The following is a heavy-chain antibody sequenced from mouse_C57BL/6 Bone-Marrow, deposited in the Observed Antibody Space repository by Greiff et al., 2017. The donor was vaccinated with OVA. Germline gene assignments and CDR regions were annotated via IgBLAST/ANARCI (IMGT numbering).Heavy chain of an antibody. CDR3: ARGKRALYYFDY. D-gene: IGHD2-1*01. J-gene: IGHJ2*01. CDR2: IYPGSGST. CDR1: GYAFTNYL. Sequence: QVQLKQSGAELVRPGTSVKVSCKASGYAFTNYLIEWVKQRPGQGLEWIGDIYPGSGSTNYNEKFKSKATLTVDTSSSTAYMQLSSLTSEDSAVYYCARGKRALYYFDYWGQGTTLTVSS. V-gene: IGHV1-54*01.